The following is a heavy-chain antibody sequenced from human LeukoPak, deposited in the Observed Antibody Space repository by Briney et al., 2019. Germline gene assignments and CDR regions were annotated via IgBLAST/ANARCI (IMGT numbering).Heavy chain of an antibody. CDR3: AHRVYLYDSIDAFDI. Sequence: SGPTLVKPTQTLTLTCTFSGFSLSTSGVGVGWIRQPPGKALEWLALIYWNDDKRYSPSLKSRLTITKDTSKNQVVLTMTNMDPVDTATYYCAHRVYLYDSIDAFDIWGQGTMVTVSS. CDR1: GFSLSTSGVG. CDR2: IYWNDDK. J-gene: IGHJ3*02. D-gene: IGHD3-22*01. V-gene: IGHV2-5*01.